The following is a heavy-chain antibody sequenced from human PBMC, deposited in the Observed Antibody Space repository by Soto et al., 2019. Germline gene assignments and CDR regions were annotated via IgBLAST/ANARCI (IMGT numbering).Heavy chain of an antibody. CDR3: ARLVRGGQYRYGLAPGRFFDY. CDR1: GGSISSGGYS. J-gene: IGHJ4*02. D-gene: IGHD3-10*01. CDR2: INRSGST. Sequence: SETLSLTCAVSGGSISSGGYSWNWIRQPPGKGLEWIGEINRSGSTNYNPSLKSRVTISVDTSKNQFSLKLSSVTAADTAVYYCARLVRGGQYRYGLAPGRFFDYWGQGTLVTVSS. V-gene: IGHV4-34*01.